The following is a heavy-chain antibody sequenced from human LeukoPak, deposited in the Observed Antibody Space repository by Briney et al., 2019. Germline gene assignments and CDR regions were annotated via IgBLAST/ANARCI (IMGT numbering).Heavy chain of an antibody. CDR1: GFRFNSYW. J-gene: IGHJ4*02. CDR3: GRSGYMHDSGD. V-gene: IGHV3-74*03. Sequence: PGGSLRLSCTASGFRFNSYWMHWVRQAPGKGLVWVSRINTDGSSITYVDSVKGRFTISRDNAQNTLYLQMNNLRADDTAVYYCGRSGYMHDSGDWGQGTLVTVSS. CDR2: INTDGSSI. D-gene: IGHD3-22*01.